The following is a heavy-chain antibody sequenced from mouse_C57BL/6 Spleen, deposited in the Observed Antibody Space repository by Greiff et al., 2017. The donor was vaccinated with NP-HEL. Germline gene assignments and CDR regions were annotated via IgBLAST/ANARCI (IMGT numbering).Heavy chain of an antibody. CDR3: ARSYYGSSSAWFAY. V-gene: IGHV1-52*01. CDR2: IDPSDSET. Sequence: VQLQQPGAELVRPGSSVKLSCKASGYTFTSYWMHWVKQRPIQGLEWIGNIDPSDSETHYNQKFKDKATLTVDKSYSTAYMQLSSLTSEDSAVYYCARSYYGSSSAWFAYWGQGTLVTVSA. CDR1: GYTFTSYW. J-gene: IGHJ3*01. D-gene: IGHD1-1*01.